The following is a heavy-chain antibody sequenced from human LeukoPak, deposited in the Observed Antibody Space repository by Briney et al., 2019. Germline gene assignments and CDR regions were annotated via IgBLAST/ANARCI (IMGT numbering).Heavy chain of an antibody. Sequence: GGSLRLSCAVSRFTFSSYVMSWVRQAPGKGLEWVSSITGSGTGTFYADSVRGRFTISRDNSKKTVYLQMNSLRVEDTAVYYCANGGGGFWGQGTLVTVSS. D-gene: IGHD3-16*01. CDR1: RFTFSSYV. CDR2: ITGSGTGT. V-gene: IGHV3-23*01. J-gene: IGHJ4*02. CDR3: ANGGGGF.